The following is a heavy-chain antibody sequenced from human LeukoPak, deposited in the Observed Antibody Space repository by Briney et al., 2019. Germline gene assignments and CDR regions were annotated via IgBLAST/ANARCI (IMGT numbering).Heavy chain of an antibody. CDR2: ICPGDSDT. D-gene: IGHD3-16*01. Sequence: GESLKISCKGSGYSFTSYWIAWVRQMPGKGLEWMGFICPGDSDTRYSPSFQGQVTISADKSISTAYLQWSSLKASDTAMYYCASTARIMALIAFDIWGQGTMVTVSS. J-gene: IGHJ3*02. V-gene: IGHV5-51*01. CDR1: GYSFTSYW. CDR3: ASTARIMALIAFDI.